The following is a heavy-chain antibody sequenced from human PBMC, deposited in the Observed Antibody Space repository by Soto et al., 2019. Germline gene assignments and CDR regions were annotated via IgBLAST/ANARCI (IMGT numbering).Heavy chain of an antibody. V-gene: IGHV3-30-3*01. CDR1: GFTFSSYA. CDR2: ISYDGSNK. J-gene: IGHJ4*02. D-gene: IGHD2-2*01. Sequence: QVQLVESGGGVVQPGRSLRLSCAASGFTFSSYAMHWVRQAPGKGLEWVAVISYDGSNKYYADSVKGRFTISRDNSKNTLYLQMNSLRAEDTAVYYCARCTPLVPADFDYWGQGTLVTVS. CDR3: ARCTPLVPADFDY.